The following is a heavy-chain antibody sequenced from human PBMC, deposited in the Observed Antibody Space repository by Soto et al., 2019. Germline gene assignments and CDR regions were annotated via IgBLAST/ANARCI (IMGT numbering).Heavy chain of an antibody. Sequence: QAGGSLRLSCAASGFTVSSNYMSWVRQAPGKGLEWVSVIYSGGSTYYADSVKGRFTISRDNSKNTLYLQMNSLRAEDTAVYYCARDRGSFSRDGYNYNFDYWGQGTLVTVSS. CDR3: ARDRGSFSRDGYNYNFDY. J-gene: IGHJ4*02. CDR2: IYSGGST. V-gene: IGHV3-53*01. CDR1: GFTVSSNY. D-gene: IGHD5-12*01.